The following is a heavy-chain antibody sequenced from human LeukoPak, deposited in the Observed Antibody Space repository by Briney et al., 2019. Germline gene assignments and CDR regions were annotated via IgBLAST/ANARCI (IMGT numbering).Heavy chain of an antibody. CDR2: IHHSGST. CDR1: GYSISIAYY. Sequence: SETLSLTCAVSGYSISIAYYWGWIRQPPGKGLEWIGSIHHSGSTYYNPSLKSRVTISLDTSKNHFSLQLSSVTAADTAVYFCAREKVGASGENTFDYWGQGTLVTASS. V-gene: IGHV4-38-2*01. J-gene: IGHJ4*02. D-gene: IGHD1-26*01. CDR3: AREKVGASGENTFDY.